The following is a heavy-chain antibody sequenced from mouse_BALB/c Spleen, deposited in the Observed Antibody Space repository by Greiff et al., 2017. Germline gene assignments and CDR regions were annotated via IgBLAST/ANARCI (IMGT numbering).Heavy chain of an antibody. CDR3: ARSGGSSPFAY. V-gene: IGHV1S135*01. J-gene: IGHJ3*01. CDR1: GYAFTSYN. Sequence: EVQLHQSGPELVKPGASVKVSCKASGYAFTSYNMYWVKQSHGKSLEWIGYIDPYNGGTSYNQKFKGKATLTVDKSSRTAYMHLNSLTSEDSAVYYCARSGGSSPFAYWGQGTLVTVSA. CDR2: IDPYNGGT. D-gene: IGHD1-1*01.